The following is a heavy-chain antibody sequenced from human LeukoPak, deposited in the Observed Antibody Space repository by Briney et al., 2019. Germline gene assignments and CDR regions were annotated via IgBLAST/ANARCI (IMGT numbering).Heavy chain of an antibody. CDR3: ARVFRVRGVMYDY. J-gene: IGHJ4*02. CDR2: IGTAVDT. D-gene: IGHD3-10*01. Sequence: PGGSLRLSCAASGFTFSSYEMHWVRQATGKGLEWVSAIGTAVDTYYPGSVKGRFTISRENAKNSLYLQMNSLRAGDTAVYYCARVFRVRGVMYDYWGQGTLVTVSS. CDR1: GFTFSSYE. V-gene: IGHV3-13*01.